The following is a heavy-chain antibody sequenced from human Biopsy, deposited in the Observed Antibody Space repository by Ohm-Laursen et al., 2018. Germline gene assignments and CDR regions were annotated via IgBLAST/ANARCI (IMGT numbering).Heavy chain of an antibody. CDR3: STGGGDFYYNGMDV. Sequence: LRLSCAASGFTFGDAWMSWIRQAPGKGLEWVGRIKCKFDGETTDYAAPVKGRFIISRDDSKSTLFLQMNSLKVEDIGVYFCSTGGGDFYYNGMDVWGQGTTVTVSS. CDR1: GFTFGDAW. CDR2: IKCKFDGETT. V-gene: IGHV3-15*01. D-gene: IGHD3-16*01. J-gene: IGHJ6*02.